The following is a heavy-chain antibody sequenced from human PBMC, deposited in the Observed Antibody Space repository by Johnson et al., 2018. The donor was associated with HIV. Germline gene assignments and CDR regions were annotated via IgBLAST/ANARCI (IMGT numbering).Heavy chain of an antibody. V-gene: IGHV3-49*03. CDR1: GFTFGNYA. Sequence: VQLVESGGGLVQPGRSLRLSCTASGFTFGNYAMGWFRQAPGKGLEWLGFIRSKTYGGTPHYAASVKGRFTISRDDPNTIAYLQMDSLKTEDTAMYYCTTASSPTLLDAFDIWGQGTMVTVSS. D-gene: IGHD6-6*01. J-gene: IGHJ3*02. CDR3: TTASSPTLLDAFDI. CDR2: IRSKTYGGTP.